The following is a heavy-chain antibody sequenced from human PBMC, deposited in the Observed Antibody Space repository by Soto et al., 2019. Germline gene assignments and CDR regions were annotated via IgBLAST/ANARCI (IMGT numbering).Heavy chain of an antibody. CDR2: ISGSGGST. CDR3: AKDMGIVVVVAATFDY. V-gene: IGHV3-23*01. Sequence: GGSLRLSCAASGFTFSSYAMSWVSQAPGKGLEWVSAISGSGGSTYYADSVKGRFTISRDNSKNTLYLQMNSLRAEDTAVYYCAKDMGIVVVVAATFDYWGQGTLVTVSS. D-gene: IGHD2-15*01. CDR1: GFTFSSYA. J-gene: IGHJ4*02.